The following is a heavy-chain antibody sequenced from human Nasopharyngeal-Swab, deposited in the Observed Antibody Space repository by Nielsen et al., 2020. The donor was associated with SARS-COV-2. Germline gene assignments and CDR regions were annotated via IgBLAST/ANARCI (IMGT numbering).Heavy chain of an antibody. D-gene: IGHD5-12*01. Sequence: GESLKISCAASGFTFRSYWMHWVRQVPGEGLVWVSRIDTDGSVTNYADSVQGRFTISRDNAKNSLYLQMNSLRAEDTVIYYCGRDLGGYGGSWGQGALVIVSS. V-gene: IGHV3-74*01. CDR1: GFTFRSYW. J-gene: IGHJ5*02. CDR2: IDTDGSVT. CDR3: GRDLGGYGGS.